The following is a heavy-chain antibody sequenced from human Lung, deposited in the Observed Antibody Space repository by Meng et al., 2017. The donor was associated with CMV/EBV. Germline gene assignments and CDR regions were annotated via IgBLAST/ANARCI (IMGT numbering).Heavy chain of an antibody. J-gene: IGHJ6*02. Sequence: VXVSCKASGYTFTSYDISWVRQAPGQGLEWMGWMNPNSGNTDSAQNFQGRVTMTRNTSISTAYMELSSLRSEDTAVYYCARAVYCIGTTCFFYPMDVWGQGTTVTVSS. CDR2: MNPNSGNT. CDR1: GYTFTSYD. CDR3: ARAVYCIGTTCFFYPMDV. D-gene: IGHD2-2*01. V-gene: IGHV1-8*01.